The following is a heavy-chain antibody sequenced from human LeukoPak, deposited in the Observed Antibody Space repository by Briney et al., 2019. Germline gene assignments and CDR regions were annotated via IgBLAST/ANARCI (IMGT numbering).Heavy chain of an antibody. J-gene: IGHJ1*01. CDR1: GFIVSSTY. V-gene: IGHV3-53*01. Sequence: GGSLRLSCAASGFIVSSTYMSWVRQAPGKGLEWVSVIYSGGRTYYAESVKGRFTISRDNSKNTMYLQMNSVRAEDTAVYYCAGNWAYWGQGTLVTVSS. CDR3: AGNWAY. D-gene: IGHD1-1*01. CDR2: IYSGGRT.